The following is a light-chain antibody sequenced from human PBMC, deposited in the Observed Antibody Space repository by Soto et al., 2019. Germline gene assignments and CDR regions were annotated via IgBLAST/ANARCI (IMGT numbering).Light chain of an antibody. CDR2: GAS. J-gene: IGKJ1*01. Sequence: IVLTQSQDPLSLSPGERATLSCRASQSVSNNYLAWYQQKPGQAPRLLIYGASNRATGIPDRFSGSGSGTDFTLTISRLEPEDFAVYYCQQYCSSGTFGQGTKVDIK. CDR1: QSVSNNY. V-gene: IGKV3-20*01. CDR3: QQYCSSGT.